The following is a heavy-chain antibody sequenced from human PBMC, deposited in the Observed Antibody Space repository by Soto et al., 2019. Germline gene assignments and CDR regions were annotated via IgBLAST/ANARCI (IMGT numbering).Heavy chain of an antibody. CDR3: ARQGSYSSGRPGYFDY. CDR1: GCSISSTSYY. J-gene: IGHJ4*02. V-gene: IGHV4-39*01. D-gene: IGHD6-19*01. CDR2: VFYSGST. Sequence: SETLSLTCTFSGCSISSTSYYWGWIRQAPGKGLEWIGSVFYSGSTYYNLSLKSRVTISVDTSKNQFSLKLSSVAAADTAVYYCARQGSYSSGRPGYFDYWGQGTLVTVSS.